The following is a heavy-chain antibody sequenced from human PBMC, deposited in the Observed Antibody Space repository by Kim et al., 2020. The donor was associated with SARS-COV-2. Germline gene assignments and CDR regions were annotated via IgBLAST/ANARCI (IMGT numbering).Heavy chain of an antibody. CDR2: ISWNSGGI. CDR3: AKDVAAAGTPFYGMDV. Sequence: GGSLRLSCAASGFTFDDYAMHWVRQAPGKGLEWVSGISWNSGGIGYADSVKGRFTISRDNAKNSLYLQMNSLRAEDTALYYCAKDVAAAGTPFYGMDVWGQGTTVTVSS. D-gene: IGHD6-13*01. V-gene: IGHV3-9*01. J-gene: IGHJ6*02. CDR1: GFTFDDYA.